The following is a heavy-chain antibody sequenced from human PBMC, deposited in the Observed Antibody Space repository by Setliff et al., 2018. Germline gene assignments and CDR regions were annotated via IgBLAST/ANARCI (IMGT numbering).Heavy chain of an antibody. V-gene: IGHV4-39*07. D-gene: IGHD2-8*01. J-gene: IGHJ4*02. CDR1: GVSFSSTTFY. CDR3: ARDPGVHSGTWCLDS. CDR2: VSFFGSA. Sequence: KPSETLSLTCNVSGVSFSSTTFYWAWIRQSPGKGLEWIGSVSFFGSAYYNPSLQSRGAISLDTSRNQFSLELSSVTAADTAVYYCARDPGVHSGTWCLDSWGQGTQVTV.